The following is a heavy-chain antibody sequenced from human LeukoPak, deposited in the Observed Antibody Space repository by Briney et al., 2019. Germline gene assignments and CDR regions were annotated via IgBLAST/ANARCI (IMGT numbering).Heavy chain of an antibody. Sequence: GGSLRLSCAASGFTFSRFAMSWVRQAPGKGLEWVSVIYSGGSTYYADSVKGRFTISRDNSKNTLYLQMNSLRAEDTAVYYCSVKYYDSSGYHDYWGQGTLVTVSS. CDR3: SVKYYDSSGYHDY. D-gene: IGHD3-22*01. J-gene: IGHJ4*02. V-gene: IGHV3-53*01. CDR2: IYSGGST. CDR1: GFTFSRFA.